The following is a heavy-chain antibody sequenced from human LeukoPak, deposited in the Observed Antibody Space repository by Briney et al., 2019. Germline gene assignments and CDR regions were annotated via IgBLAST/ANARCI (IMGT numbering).Heavy chain of an antibody. Sequence: GGSLRLSCAASGFTFNNYWLRWVRQAPGKGLEWVANIKTDGSKTYYVDAVKGRFTISRDNTKNSLYLQMNNLRVEDTAVYYCVRNLPGAGYWGQGTLVIVSS. J-gene: IGHJ4*02. CDR3: VRNLPGAGY. D-gene: IGHD3-9*01. CDR1: GFTFNNYW. CDR2: IKTDGSKT. V-gene: IGHV3-7*01.